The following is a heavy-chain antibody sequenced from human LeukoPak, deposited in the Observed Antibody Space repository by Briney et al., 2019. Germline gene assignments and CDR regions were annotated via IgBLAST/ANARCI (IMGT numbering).Heavy chain of an antibody. CDR2: IHGGGDVT. CDR1: GFTFSNYA. Sequence: GGSPRLSCAASGFTFSNYAMNWVRQAPEKGLEWVSTIHGGGDVTYYADSVKGRFTISRDNSRNTLYLQMNSLRAEDTAVYYCAKALSSSFYYFDLGGRGTLVTVSS. V-gene: IGHV3-23*01. J-gene: IGHJ2*01. CDR3: AKALSSSFYYFDL. D-gene: IGHD3-16*02.